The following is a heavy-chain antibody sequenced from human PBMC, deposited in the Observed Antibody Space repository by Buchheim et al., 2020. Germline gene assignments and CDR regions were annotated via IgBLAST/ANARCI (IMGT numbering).Heavy chain of an antibody. CDR3: ARVETYYDFWSGYYHYYYYYYMDV. D-gene: IGHD3-3*01. V-gene: IGHV4-4*02. CDR1: GGSISSSNW. J-gene: IGHJ6*03. Sequence: QVQLQESGPGLVKPSGTLSLTCAVSGGSISSSNWWSWVRQPPGKGLEWIGEIYHSGSTNYNPSLKSRVTISVDKSKNQFSLKLSSVTAADTAVYYCARVETYYDFWSGYYHYYYYYYMDVWGKGTT. CDR2: IYHSGST.